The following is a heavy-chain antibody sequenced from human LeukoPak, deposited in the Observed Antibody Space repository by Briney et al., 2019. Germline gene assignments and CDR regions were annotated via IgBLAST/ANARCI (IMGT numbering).Heavy chain of an antibody. J-gene: IGHJ4*02. CDR3: SEAPFDWTDFDY. CDR1: GYSFTSYW. D-gene: IGHD3-9*01. CDR2: IYPGDSDT. Sequence: AASLKISSKGSGYSFTSYWIGWVRQMPGKGLEWMGIIYPGDSDTRYSPSFQGQVTISADKSISTASLPWTSLNAPPTPLYSRSEAPFDWTDFDYWGQGTLVTVSS. V-gene: IGHV5-51*01.